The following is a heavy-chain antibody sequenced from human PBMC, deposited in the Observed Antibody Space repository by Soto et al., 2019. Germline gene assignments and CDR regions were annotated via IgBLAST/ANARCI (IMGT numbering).Heavy chain of an antibody. Sequence: SETLSLTCAVSGGSISSGGYSWSWIRPPPGKGLEWIGYIYHSGSTYYNPSLKSRVTISVDRSKNQFSLKLSSVTAADTAVYYCARVPDRWGQGTLVTVS. D-gene: IGHD2-2*01. V-gene: IGHV4-30-2*01. CDR3: ARVPDR. CDR2: IYHSGST. CDR1: GGSISSGGYS. J-gene: IGHJ5*02.